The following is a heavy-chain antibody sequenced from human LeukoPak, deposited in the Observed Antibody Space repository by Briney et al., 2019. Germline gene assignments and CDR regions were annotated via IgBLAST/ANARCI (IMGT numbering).Heavy chain of an antibody. CDR2: INHSGST. D-gene: IGHD2-15*01. CDR3: AKESCSGGSCYIFDY. Sequence: SETLSLTCGVYGGSFSSYYWSWIRQPPGKWLEWIGEINHSGSTNYNPSLKSRVTISVDTSKNQFSLKLSSVTAADTAVYYCAKESCSGGSCYIFDYWGQRTLVTVSS. V-gene: IGHV4-34*01. CDR1: GGSFSSYY. J-gene: IGHJ4*02.